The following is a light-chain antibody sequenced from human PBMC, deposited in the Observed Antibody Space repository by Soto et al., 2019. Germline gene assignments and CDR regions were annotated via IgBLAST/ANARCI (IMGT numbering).Light chain of an antibody. Sequence: EIVFTQSPCTLSFSPGERATLSCRASRSVSGDYLAWYQQRPGQAPRLLIYGSSSRAAGIPDRFSGSGSGTEFTLTISSLQSEDFAVYYCQQYKDWPLITFGQGTRPEIK. J-gene: IGKJ5*01. CDR3: QQYKDWPLIT. CDR1: RSVSGDY. CDR2: GSS. V-gene: IGKV3-20*01.